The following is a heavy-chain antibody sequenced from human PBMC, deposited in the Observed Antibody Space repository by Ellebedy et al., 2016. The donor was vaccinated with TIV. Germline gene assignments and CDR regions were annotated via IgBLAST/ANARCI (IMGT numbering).Heavy chain of an antibody. J-gene: IGHJ4*02. CDR1: GFTFSNFA. Sequence: GESLKISCAASGFTFSNFAMAWVRQAPGQGLEWVSAITGSGGRTYYADSVKGRFTISRDNSKNTLYLQMNSLRAEDTAVYYCARDKPFDSWGQGTLVTVSS. CDR2: ITGSGGRT. V-gene: IGHV3-23*01. CDR3: ARDKPFDS.